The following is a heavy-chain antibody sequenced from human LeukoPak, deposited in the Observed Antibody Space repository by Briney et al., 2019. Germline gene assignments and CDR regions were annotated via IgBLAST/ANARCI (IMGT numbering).Heavy chain of an antibody. J-gene: IGHJ4*02. V-gene: IGHV4-59*08. CDR1: GGSMSTYY. CDR3: ARLDAAAGRYLQFFY. D-gene: IGHD5-24*01. Sequence: PSETLSLTCSVSGGSMSTYYWSWIRQPPGKGLEWIGYIYDSGSTGYNPSLKSQVTISVDTSKNQFSLKLSSVTAADTAVYYCARLDAAAGRYLQFFYWGQGTLVTVSS. CDR2: IYDSGST.